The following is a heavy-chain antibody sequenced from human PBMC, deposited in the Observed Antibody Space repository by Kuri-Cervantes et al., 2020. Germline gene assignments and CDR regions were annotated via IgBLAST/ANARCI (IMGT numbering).Heavy chain of an antibody. Sequence: GESLQISCAASGFTFSSYSMNWVRQAPGRGLEWVSSISSSSSYIYYADSVKGRFTISRDNAKNSLYLQMNSLRAEDTAVYYCARESWTIFGVVTKGYYFDYWGQGTLVTVSS. V-gene: IGHV3-21*01. D-gene: IGHD3-3*01. CDR1: GFTFSSYS. CDR3: ARESWTIFGVVTKGYYFDY. J-gene: IGHJ4*02. CDR2: ISSSSSYI.